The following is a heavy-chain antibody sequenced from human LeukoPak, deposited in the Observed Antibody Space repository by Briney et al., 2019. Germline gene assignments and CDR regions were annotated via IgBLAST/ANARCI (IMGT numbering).Heavy chain of an antibody. CDR3: ARGLDDYGDYGMDV. CDR2: INHSGST. CDR1: GGSFSGYY. Sequence: PSETLSLTCAVYGGSFSGYYWSWIRQPPGKGLEWIGEINHSGSTNYNPSLKSRVTISVDTSKNQFSLKLSSVTAADTAVYYCARGLDDYGDYGMDVWGQGTTVTVSS. D-gene: IGHD4-17*01. V-gene: IGHV4-34*01. J-gene: IGHJ6*02.